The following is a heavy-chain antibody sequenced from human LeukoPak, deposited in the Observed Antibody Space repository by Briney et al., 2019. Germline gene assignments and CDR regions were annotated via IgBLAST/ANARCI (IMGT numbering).Heavy chain of an antibody. Sequence: ASVKVSCKASVYTSTGYYMHWVPHAPGQGLEWMGWINPNSGGTNYAQKFQGRVTMTRDTSISTAYMELSRLRSDDTAVYYCARAMRRGLFRLWGQETLVTVSS. CDR2: INPNSGGT. J-gene: IGHJ4*02. CDR3: ARAMRRGLFRL. V-gene: IGHV1-2*02. CDR1: VYTSTGYY. D-gene: IGHD4-17*01.